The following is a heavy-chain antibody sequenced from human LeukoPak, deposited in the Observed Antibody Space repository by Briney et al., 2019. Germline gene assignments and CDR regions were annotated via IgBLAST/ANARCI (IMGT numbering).Heavy chain of an antibody. Sequence: ASVKVSCKASGYTFTSYGISWVRQAPGQGLEWMGWISAYNGNTNYAQKFQGRITMTTDTSTSTAYMELRSLRSDDTAVYYCARDLSSGSYLGYFDFWGQGTLVTVSS. J-gene: IGHJ4*02. V-gene: IGHV1-18*01. D-gene: IGHD1-26*01. CDR2: ISAYNGNT. CDR3: ARDLSSGSYLGYFDF. CDR1: GYTFTSYG.